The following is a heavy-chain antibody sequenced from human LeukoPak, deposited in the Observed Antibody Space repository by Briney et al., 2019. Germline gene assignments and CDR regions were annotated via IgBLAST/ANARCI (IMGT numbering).Heavy chain of an antibody. D-gene: IGHD2-2*03. V-gene: IGHV1-2*02. J-gene: IGHJ4*02. CDR2: INPNSGGT. Sequence: ASVKVSCKASGYTFTGYYMHWVRQAPGQGLEWMGWINPNSGGTNYAQKFQGRVTMTRDTSISTACMELSRLRSDDTAVYYCARVPGYCSSTSCYPDYWGQGTLVTVSS. CDR1: GYTFTGYY. CDR3: ARVPGYCSSTSCYPDY.